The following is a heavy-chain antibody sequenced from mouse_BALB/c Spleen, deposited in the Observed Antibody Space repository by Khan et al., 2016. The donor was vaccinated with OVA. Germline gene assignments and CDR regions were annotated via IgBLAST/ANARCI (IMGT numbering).Heavy chain of an antibody. J-gene: IGHJ4*01. V-gene: IGHV3-2*02. CDR1: GYSITRDYA. CDR2: ISNSGST. CDR3: ASELGRYYAMDY. Sequence: EVQLQESGPGLVKPSQSLSLTCTVTGYSITRDYAWNWIRQFPGNKLEWMGYISNSGSTSYNPSLKSRISITRDTSKNQFFLQLNSVTNEDTATXYWASELGRYYAMDYWGQGTSVTVPP. D-gene: IGHD4-1*01.